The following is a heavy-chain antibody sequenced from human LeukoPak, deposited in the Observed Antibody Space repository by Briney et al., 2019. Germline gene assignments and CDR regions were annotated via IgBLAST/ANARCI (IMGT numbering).Heavy chain of an antibody. J-gene: IGHJ3*02. V-gene: IGHV1-18*01. CDR2: ISPYNGNT. CDR3: ARDSSSSGDDAFYI. Sequence: ASVKVSCKASGYTFTSYGISGVRQAPGQGGEGRGCISPYNGNTNSPQKLQRRVTMPTHPSTSTAYMELRSLRPDDTAVYYCARDSSSSGDDAFYIWGQGTMVTVSS. CDR1: GYTFTSYG. D-gene: IGHD6-6*01.